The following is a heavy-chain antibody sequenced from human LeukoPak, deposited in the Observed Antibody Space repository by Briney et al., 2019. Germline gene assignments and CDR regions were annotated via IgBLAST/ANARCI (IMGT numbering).Heavy chain of an antibody. CDR1: GFTFSSYS. J-gene: IGHJ4*02. CDR2: ISWNSGSI. D-gene: IGHD5-24*01. Sequence: GGSLRLSCAASGFTFSSYSMNWVRQAPGKGLEWVSGISWNSGSIGYADSVKGRFTISRDNAKNSLYLQMNSLRAEDTALYYCAKSRMATIIRGYFDYWGQGTLVTVSS. CDR3: AKSRMATIIRGYFDY. V-gene: IGHV3-9*01.